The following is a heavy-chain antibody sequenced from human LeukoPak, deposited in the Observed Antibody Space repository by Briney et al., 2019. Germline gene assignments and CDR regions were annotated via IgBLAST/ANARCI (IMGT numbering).Heavy chain of an antibody. CDR3: ARADDFWSSYYYMDV. V-gene: IGHV3-33*01. Sequence: GGSLRLSCAASGFTFSSYGMHWVRQAPGRGLEWVAVIWYDGSNKYYADSVKGRFTISRDNSKNTLYPQMNSLRAEDTAVYYCARADDFWSSYYYMDVWGKGTTVTVSS. D-gene: IGHD3-3*01. J-gene: IGHJ6*03. CDR2: IWYDGSNK. CDR1: GFTFSSYG.